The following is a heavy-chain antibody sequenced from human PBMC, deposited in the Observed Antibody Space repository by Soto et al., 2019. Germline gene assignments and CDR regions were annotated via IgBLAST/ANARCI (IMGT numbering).Heavy chain of an antibody. Sequence: EVQLVESGGGLVQPGGSLRLSCAASGFTFSNFPMTWVRQAPRKGLEWVSYISGASNYIYYGDSVKGRFTISIDNAKNSMSLQMNCLRDDDTAVYYCARHVYTVVTPIDYWCQGTRVTVSS. CDR1: GFTFSNFP. J-gene: IGHJ4*02. V-gene: IGHV3-48*02. D-gene: IGHD2-21*02. CDR2: ISGASNYI. CDR3: ARHVYTVVTPIDY.